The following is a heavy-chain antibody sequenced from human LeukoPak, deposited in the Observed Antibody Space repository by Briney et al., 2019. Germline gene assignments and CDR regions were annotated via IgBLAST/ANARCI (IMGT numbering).Heavy chain of an antibody. CDR3: ARGGTGAFDY. D-gene: IGHD2-8*02. J-gene: IGHJ4*02. V-gene: IGHV3-11*06. CDR2: ISSRSTYI. Sequence: GGSLRLFCTASGFSFSDYYMSWSRQAPGKGLEWISYISSRSTYISDADSVKGRFTISRDNAKNLLFLQMNSLRVEDTALYYCARGGTGAFDYWGQGILVTVSS. CDR1: GFSFSDYY.